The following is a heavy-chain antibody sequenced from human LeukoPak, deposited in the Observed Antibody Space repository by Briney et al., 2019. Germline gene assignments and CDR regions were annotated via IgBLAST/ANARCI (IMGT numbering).Heavy chain of an antibody. CDR3: AKAASSSWPSYYYGMDV. Sequence: GGSLRLSCAASGFIFSSYSTSWVRQAPGKGLEWVSVITGSGGNTYYAGSVKGRFTISKDNSKNTVYLQMSSLRVDDTAVYYCAKAASSSWPSYYYGMDVWGQGTTVTVSS. CDR1: GFIFSSYS. CDR2: ITGSGGNT. D-gene: IGHD6-13*01. V-gene: IGHV3-23*01. J-gene: IGHJ6*02.